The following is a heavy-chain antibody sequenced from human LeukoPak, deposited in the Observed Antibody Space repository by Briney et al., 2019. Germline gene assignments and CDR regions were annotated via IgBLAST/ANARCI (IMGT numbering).Heavy chain of an antibody. D-gene: IGHD1-26*01. J-gene: IGHJ4*02. CDR2: IRSKAKSYAT. Sequence: GGSQRLSCAASGFTFSDSAMHWVRQASGKGLEWIGRIRSKAKSYATAYVESVKGRFTISRDDSKSTAYLQMNSLKTEDTAVYYCASIVGGTSIDYWGQGTLVTVSS. CDR3: ASIVGGTSIDY. CDR1: GFTFSDSA. V-gene: IGHV3-73*01.